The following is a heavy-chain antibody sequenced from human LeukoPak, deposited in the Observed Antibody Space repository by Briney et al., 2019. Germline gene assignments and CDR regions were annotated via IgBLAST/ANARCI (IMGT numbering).Heavy chain of an antibody. V-gene: IGHV1-2*02. CDR1: GYTFTCQY. Sequence: ASVKVSCKASGYTFTCQYLHWVRQAPGQGLEWMGFINPKNGGTTYAQKFQDRLTITRDTSISTAYMELSRLGSADTAVYYCARGTSGYSGYDLLDVWGKGTTVTVSS. J-gene: IGHJ6*04. CDR2: INPKNGGT. CDR3: ARGTSGYSGYDLLDV. D-gene: IGHD5-12*01.